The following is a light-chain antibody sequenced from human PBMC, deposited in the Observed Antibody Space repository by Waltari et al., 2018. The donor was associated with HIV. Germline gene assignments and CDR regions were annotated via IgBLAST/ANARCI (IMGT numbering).Light chain of an antibody. CDR1: SSDIGRYNF. CDR3: FSYAGNNYLL. Sequence: QSALTQPPSASGSPGQSVTISCAGTSSDIGRYNFVSWYQHHPGKAPKLMLSEVSRRPSGVPDRFSGSKSGNTASLTVSGLQAEDEAAYYCFSYAGNNYLLFGGGTKLTVL. J-gene: IGLJ2*01. V-gene: IGLV2-8*01. CDR2: EVS.